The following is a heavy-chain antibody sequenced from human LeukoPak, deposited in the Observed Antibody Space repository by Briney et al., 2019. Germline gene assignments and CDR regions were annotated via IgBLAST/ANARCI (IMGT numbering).Heavy chain of an antibody. Sequence: ASETLSLTCTVSGGSISSYYWSWIRQPPGKGLEWIGYIYYSGSTNYNPSLKSRVTISVDTSKNQFSLKLSSVTAADTAVYYCARAVGGDGSGSLWGPGTLVTVSS. CDR2: IYYSGST. D-gene: IGHD3-10*01. CDR1: GGSISSYY. V-gene: IGHV4-59*01. J-gene: IGHJ4*02. CDR3: ARAVGGDGSGSL.